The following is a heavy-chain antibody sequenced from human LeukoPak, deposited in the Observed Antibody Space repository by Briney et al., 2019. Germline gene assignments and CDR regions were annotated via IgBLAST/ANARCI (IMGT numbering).Heavy chain of an antibody. CDR2: IYHSGST. D-gene: IGHD3-22*01. Sequence: PSGTLSLTCAVSGGSISSSNWWSWVRQPPGKGLEWIGEIYHSGSTNYNPSLKSRVTISVDKSKNQFSLKLSSVTAADTAVYYCARVAVPYYYDSSGPFDYWGQGSLVTVSS. J-gene: IGHJ4*02. CDR3: ARVAVPYYYDSSGPFDY. V-gene: IGHV4-4*02. CDR1: GGSISSSNW.